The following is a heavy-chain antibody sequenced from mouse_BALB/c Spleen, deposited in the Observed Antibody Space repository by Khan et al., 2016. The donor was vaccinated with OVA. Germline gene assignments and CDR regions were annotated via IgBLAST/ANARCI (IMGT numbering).Heavy chain of an antibody. J-gene: IGHJ3*01. CDR3: AMGRTY. V-gene: IGHV3-2*02. Sequence: VQLKESGPGLVKPSQSLSLTCTVTGYSITSDYAWNWIRQFPGNKLEWMGYISYSGTTSYNPSLKSRFSISRDTLKNQFFLQLKSVTTEDTATYYCAMGRTYWGQGTLVTVSA. D-gene: IGHD4-1*01. CDR2: ISYSGTT. CDR1: GYSITSDYA.